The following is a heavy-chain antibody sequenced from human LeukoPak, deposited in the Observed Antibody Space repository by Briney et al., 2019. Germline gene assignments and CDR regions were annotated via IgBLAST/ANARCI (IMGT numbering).Heavy chain of an antibody. CDR3: ANSLHCTSHCAIDY. CDR2: ISTSSRYI. D-gene: IGHD2-2*01. J-gene: IGHJ4*02. Sequence: PGGSLRLSCAASGFTLSNYDMNWVRQAPGKGLEWVSSISTSSRYIYYKDSVRGRFTISRDDAKNSLYLQMNSLRAEDTALYYCANSLHCTSHCAIDYWGQGTLVTVSS. V-gene: IGHV3-21*01. CDR1: GFTLSNYD.